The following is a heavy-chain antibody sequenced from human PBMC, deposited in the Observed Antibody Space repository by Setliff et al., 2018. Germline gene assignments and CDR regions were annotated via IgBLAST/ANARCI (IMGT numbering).Heavy chain of an antibody. CDR1: DDSISSRHYY. J-gene: IGHJ4*02. CDR3: ASYYYDSSGSIDY. V-gene: IGHV4-61*09. CDR2: IYTSWST. D-gene: IGHD3-22*01. Sequence: SETLSLTCTVSDDSISSRHYYWSWIRQPAGKGLEWIGQIYTSWSTNYNPSLKSRVTISVDTSKNQFSLKLSSVTAADTAVYYCASYYYDSSGSIDYWGQGTLVTVSS.